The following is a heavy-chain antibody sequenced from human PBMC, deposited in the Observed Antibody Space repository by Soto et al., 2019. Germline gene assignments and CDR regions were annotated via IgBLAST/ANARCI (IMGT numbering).Heavy chain of an antibody. CDR2: VVVGSGNT. V-gene: IGHV1-58*01. D-gene: IGHD1-1*01. Sequence: ASVKVSCKASGFTFPSSAVQWVRQARGQRLEWIGWVVVGSGNTNSAQKFQERVTFTRDMSTSTVYMELSSLKSEDTAVYYCAADDMTTFIWGQGTLVTVSS. CDR1: GFTFPSSA. CDR3: AADDMTTFI. J-gene: IGHJ4*02.